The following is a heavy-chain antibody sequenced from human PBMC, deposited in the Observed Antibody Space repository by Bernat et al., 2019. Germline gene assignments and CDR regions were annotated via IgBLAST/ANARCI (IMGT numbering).Heavy chain of an antibody. V-gene: IGHV3-30-3*01. D-gene: IGHD6-19*01. CDR2: MSSDGSNK. CDR3: ARDRYSSGWYGTDYYYYGMDV. CDR1: GFTFSSYA. J-gene: IGHJ6*02. Sequence: QVQLVESGGGVVQPGRSLRLSCAASGFTFSSYAMHWVRQAPGKGLEWVAVMSSDGSNKKHADFVKGRFTISRDDFKNTLYLEMNSLRVEDTAVYYCARDRYSSGWYGTDYYYYGMDVWGQGTTVTVSS.